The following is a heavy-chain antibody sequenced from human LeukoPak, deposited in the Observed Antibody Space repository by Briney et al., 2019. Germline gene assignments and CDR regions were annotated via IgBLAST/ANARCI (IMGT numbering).Heavy chain of an antibody. Sequence: GGSLRHPCAASGFPFCSHAMSWARKAPGKGLECVSAISGSAGSTYYADSVKGRFTISRDNSKNTLYLQMNSLRAEDTAVYSCAKSYGGNYFDYWGQGTLVTVSS. D-gene: IGHD4-23*01. CDR1: GFPFCSHA. J-gene: IGHJ4*02. CDR3: AKSYGGNYFDY. CDR2: ISGSAGST. V-gene: IGHV3-23*01.